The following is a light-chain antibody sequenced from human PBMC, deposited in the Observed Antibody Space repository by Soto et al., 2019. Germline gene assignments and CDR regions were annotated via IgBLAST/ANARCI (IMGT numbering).Light chain of an antibody. V-gene: IGLV1-44*01. CDR3: AAWDNSLIGPV. Sequence: QSVLTQPPSASGTPGQRVTIFCSGSSSNIGSNTVNWYQQLPGTAPKLLIYSNSQRPSGVPDRFSGSKSGTSASLAISGLQSEDEADYHCAAWDNSLIGPVFGGGTKLTVL. CDR1: SSNIGSNT. J-gene: IGLJ3*02. CDR2: SNS.